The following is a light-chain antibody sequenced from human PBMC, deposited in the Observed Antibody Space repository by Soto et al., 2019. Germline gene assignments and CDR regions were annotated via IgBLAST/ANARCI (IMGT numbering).Light chain of an antibody. J-gene: IGKJ1*01. V-gene: IGKV3-15*01. CDR1: QSVSSN. Sequence: EIVMTQSPDTLSVSPGERATLSCRASQSVSSNLAWYQQKPGQAPRLLIYDASTRAPGFPARFSGSGSGTEFTLTISSLQSEDFAVYYCQQYATSPTWTFGQGTMVDIK. CDR3: QQYATSPTWT. CDR2: DAS.